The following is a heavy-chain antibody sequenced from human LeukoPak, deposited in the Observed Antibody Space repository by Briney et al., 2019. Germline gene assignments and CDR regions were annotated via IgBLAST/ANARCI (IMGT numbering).Heavy chain of an antibody. Sequence: GGSLRLSCAASGFTFSSYWMSWVRQAPGKGLEWVANIKQDGSEKYYVDSVKGRFTISRDNTKNLLYLQMNSLRAEDTAVYYCAREVAGTGGYYFDYWGQGTLVTVSS. CDR1: GFTFSSYW. D-gene: IGHD3-10*01. V-gene: IGHV3-7*03. J-gene: IGHJ4*02. CDR2: IKQDGSEK. CDR3: AREVAGTGGYYFDY.